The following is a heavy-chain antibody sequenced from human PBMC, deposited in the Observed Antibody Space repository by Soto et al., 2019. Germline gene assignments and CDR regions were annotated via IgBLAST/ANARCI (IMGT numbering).Heavy chain of an antibody. J-gene: IGHJ5*02. CDR2: ISYDGSNT. CDR3: AKDLIAVPAALPGGGFDP. V-gene: IGHV3-30*18. D-gene: IGHD2-2*01. Sequence: QVQLVESGGGVVQPGRSLRLSCAASGFTFSSYGMHWVRQAPGKGLEWVAVISYDGSNTYYADSVKGRFTISRDNSKNTLYLQMNSLRAEDTAVYYCAKDLIAVPAALPGGGFDPWGQGTLVTVSS. CDR1: GFTFSSYG.